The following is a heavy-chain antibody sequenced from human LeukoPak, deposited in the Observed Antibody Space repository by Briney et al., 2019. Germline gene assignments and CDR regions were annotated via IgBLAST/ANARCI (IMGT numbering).Heavy chain of an antibody. CDR1: GGSINSGSYY. CDR3: ATSRFSGGLGRFDP. CDR2: IYTSGST. Sequence: SETLSLTCTVSGGSINSGSYYYHWIRQPAGKGLEWIARIYTSGSTIYNPSLKSRVTISVDTSKNQVSLKLTSVTAADTAVYYCATSRFSGGLGRFDPWGQGTLVTVSS. J-gene: IGHJ5*02. V-gene: IGHV4-61*02. D-gene: IGHD3-10*01.